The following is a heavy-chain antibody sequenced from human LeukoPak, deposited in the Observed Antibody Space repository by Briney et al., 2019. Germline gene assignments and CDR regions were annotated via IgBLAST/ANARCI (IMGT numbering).Heavy chain of an antibody. CDR2: ISTSSNTI. V-gene: IGHV3-48*02. CDR3: ARDRGTSGYLP. Sequence: GGSLRLSCAASGFTFSSYSMNWVRQALGKGLEWVSYISTSSNTIHYADSVKGRFTISRDNAKNSLYLQMSSLRDEDTAVYYCARDRGTSGYLPWGQGTLVTVSS. J-gene: IGHJ5*02. D-gene: IGHD3-22*01. CDR1: GFTFSSYS.